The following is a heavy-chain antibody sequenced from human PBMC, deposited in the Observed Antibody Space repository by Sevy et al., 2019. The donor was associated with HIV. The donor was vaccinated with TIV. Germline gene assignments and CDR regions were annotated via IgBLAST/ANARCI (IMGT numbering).Heavy chain of an antibody. D-gene: IGHD5-12*01. CDR3: ARDGATITNSHAFDI. CDR2: ISYDGSNK. J-gene: IGHJ3*02. Sequence: GGSLRLSCAASGFTFSSYAMHWVRQAPGKGLEWVAVISYDGSNKYYADSVKGRFTISRDNSKNTLYLQKNSLRAEDTAVYYCARDGATITNSHAFDIWGQGTMVTVSS. CDR1: GFTFSSYA. V-gene: IGHV3-30-3*01.